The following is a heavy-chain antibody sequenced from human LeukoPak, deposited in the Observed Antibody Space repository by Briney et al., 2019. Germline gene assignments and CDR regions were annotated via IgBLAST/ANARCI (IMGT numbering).Heavy chain of an antibody. J-gene: IGHJ4*02. Sequence: SVKVSCKASGYTFTSYDINWVRQATGQGLEWMGRIIPLLGIRDYAQKFQGRVTITADKSTSTVYMDLSSLKSEGTAMYYCARLNTNWGQGTLVTVSS. CDR2: IIPLLGIR. CDR3: ARLNTN. CDR1: GYTFTSYD. V-gene: IGHV1-69*04. D-gene: IGHD3-3*01.